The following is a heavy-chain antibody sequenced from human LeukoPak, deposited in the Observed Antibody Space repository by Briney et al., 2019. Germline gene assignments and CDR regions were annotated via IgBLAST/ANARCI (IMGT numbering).Heavy chain of an antibody. CDR3: AKDSSGWYHSIPDY. J-gene: IGHJ4*02. V-gene: IGHV3-23*01. Sequence: GGSLRLSCAASGFTFSSYAMSGVRQAPGKGLEWVSAISGSGGSTYYADSVKGRFTISRDNSKNTLYLQMNSLRAEDTAVYYCAKDSSGWYHSIPDYWGQGTLVTVSS. CDR1: GFTFSSYA. CDR2: ISGSGGST. D-gene: IGHD6-19*01.